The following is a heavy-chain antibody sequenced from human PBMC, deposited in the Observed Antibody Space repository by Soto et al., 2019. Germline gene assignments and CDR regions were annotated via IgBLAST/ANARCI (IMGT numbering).Heavy chain of an antibody. CDR3: ASKQWLVPNDY. CDR1: GYTFTSYG. CDR2: ISAYNGNT. J-gene: IGHJ4*02. V-gene: IGHV1-18*04. Sequence: ASVKVSCKASGYTFTSYGISWVRQTPGQGLEWMGWISAYNGNTNYAQKLQGRVTMTTDTSTSTAYMELRSLRSDDTAVYYCASKQWLVPNDYGGQGTLVTVSS. D-gene: IGHD6-19*01.